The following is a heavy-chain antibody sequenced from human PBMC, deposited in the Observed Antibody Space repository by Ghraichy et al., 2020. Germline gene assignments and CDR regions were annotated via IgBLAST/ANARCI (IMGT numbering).Heavy chain of an antibody. CDR2: ISSSSKTI. CDR1: GFTFSSYT. CDR3: ARDYYGSGSYYMGH. Sequence: GGSLRLSCAASGFTFSSYTMNWVRQAPGKGLEWVSYISSSSKTIYYSDSVKGRLTISRDNAKKSLFLQMNSLRDEDTAVYYCARDYYGSGSYYMGHWGQGTLVTVSS. J-gene: IGHJ4*02. V-gene: IGHV3-48*02. D-gene: IGHD3-10*01.